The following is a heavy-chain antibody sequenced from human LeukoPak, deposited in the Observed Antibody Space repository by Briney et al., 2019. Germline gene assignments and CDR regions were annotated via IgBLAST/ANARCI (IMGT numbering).Heavy chain of an antibody. CDR3: ARRDYRKRMDY. D-gene: IGHD1-14*01. CDR2: INHSGST. J-gene: IGHJ4*02. Sequence: SETLSLTCAVYGGSFSGYYWSWIRQPPGKGLEWIGGINHSGSTNYNSSLKSRVTISVDTSKNQFSLKLSSVTAADTAVYYCARRDYRKRMDYWGQGTLVTVSS. CDR1: GGSFSGYY. V-gene: IGHV4-34*01.